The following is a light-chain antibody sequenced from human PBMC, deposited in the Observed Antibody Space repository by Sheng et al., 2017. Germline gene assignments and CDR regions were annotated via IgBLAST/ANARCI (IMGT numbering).Light chain of an antibody. CDR1: SGHNDYA. CDR2: INTDGSH. CDR3: QTWGTGIGI. J-gene: IGLJ2*01. V-gene: IGLV4-69*01. Sequence: QLVLTQAPSASASLGASVKLTCTLNSGHNDYAIAWHQQQPGKGPRYLMKINTDGSHTKGDGIPARFLGSKSGAERYLTISSLQSEDEAVYYCQTWGTGIGIFGGRDQVDRP.